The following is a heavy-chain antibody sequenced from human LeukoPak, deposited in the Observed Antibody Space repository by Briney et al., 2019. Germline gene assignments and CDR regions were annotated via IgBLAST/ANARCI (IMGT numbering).Heavy chain of an antibody. V-gene: IGHV1-2*02. Sequence: ASVKVSCKASGYTFTGYCMHWVRQAPGQGLEWMGWINPNSGGTNYAQKFQGRVTMTRDTSISTAYMELSRLRSDDTAVYYCARAKIGVARGQWFDPWGQGTLVTVSS. CDR1: GYTFTGYC. J-gene: IGHJ5*02. CDR2: INPNSGGT. CDR3: ARAKIGVARGQWFDP. D-gene: IGHD6-13*01.